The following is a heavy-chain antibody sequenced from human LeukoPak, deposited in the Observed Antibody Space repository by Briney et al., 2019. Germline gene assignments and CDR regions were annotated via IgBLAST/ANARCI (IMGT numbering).Heavy chain of an antibody. Sequence: PGRSLRLSCAASGFTFSSYWMSWVRQAPGKGLEWVANIKQDGSEKYYVDSVKGRFTISRDNAKNSLYLQMNSLRAEDTAVYYCARESHSGSYYFDYWGQGSLVPVSS. V-gene: IGHV3-7*01. CDR1: GFTFSSYW. CDR2: IKQDGSEK. J-gene: IGHJ4*02. CDR3: ARESHSGSYYFDY. D-gene: IGHD1-26*01.